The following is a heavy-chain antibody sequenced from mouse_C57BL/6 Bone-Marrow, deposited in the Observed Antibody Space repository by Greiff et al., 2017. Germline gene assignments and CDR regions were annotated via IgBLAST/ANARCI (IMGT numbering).Heavy chain of an antibody. CDR1: GYTFTSYW. D-gene: IGHD1-1*01. V-gene: IGHV1-52*01. CDR3: ARSGRYACYFDY. Sequence: QVQLQQPGAELVRPGSSVKLSCKASGYTFTSYWMHWVKQRPIQGLEWIGNIDPSDSETHYNQKFKDKATLTVAKSSSTAYMQLSRLTSEDASVYYCARSGRYACYFDYWGQGTTLTVSA. J-gene: IGHJ2*01. CDR2: IDPSDSET.